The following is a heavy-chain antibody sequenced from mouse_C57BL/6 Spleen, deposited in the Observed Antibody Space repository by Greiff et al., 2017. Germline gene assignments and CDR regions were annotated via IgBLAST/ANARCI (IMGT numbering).Heavy chain of an antibody. D-gene: IGHD1-1*01. CDR1: GFSFTSYG. Sequence: QVQLQESGPGLVAPSQSLSITCTVSGFSFTSYGVSWVRQPPGKGLEWLGVIWGDGSTNYHSALISRLSTSKDNPKSQVFLKLNRLQTEDTATYYCATGSSYWFAYWGQGTLVTVSA. CDR2: IWGDGST. J-gene: IGHJ3*01. V-gene: IGHV2-3*01. CDR3: ATGSSYWFAY.